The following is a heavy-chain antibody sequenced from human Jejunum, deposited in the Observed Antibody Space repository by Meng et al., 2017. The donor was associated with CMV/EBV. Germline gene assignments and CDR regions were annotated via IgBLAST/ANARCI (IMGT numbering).Heavy chain of an antibody. D-gene: IGHD2-21*01. CDR1: GFTFSSYW. V-gene: IGHV3-7*01. Sequence: SGFTFSSYWMNWVRQVPGKGLEWVANIKQDGSERYYVESVKGRFTISRNNAKNSLFLQMDGLRAEDTAVYYCARQKCGGDCDMDVWGQGTTVTVSS. J-gene: IGHJ6*02. CDR3: ARQKCGGDCDMDV. CDR2: IKQDGSER.